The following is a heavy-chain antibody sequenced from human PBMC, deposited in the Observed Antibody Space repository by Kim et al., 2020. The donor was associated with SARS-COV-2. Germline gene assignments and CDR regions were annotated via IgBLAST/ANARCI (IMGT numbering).Heavy chain of an antibody. D-gene: IGHD3-3*01. CDR3: ARGGYDFWSGFLRHAFDI. V-gene: IGHV4-34*01. Sequence: TRRRTISVDTSKNQFSLKLSSVTAADTAVYYCARGGYDFWSGFLRHAFDIWGQGTMVTVSS. J-gene: IGHJ3*02.